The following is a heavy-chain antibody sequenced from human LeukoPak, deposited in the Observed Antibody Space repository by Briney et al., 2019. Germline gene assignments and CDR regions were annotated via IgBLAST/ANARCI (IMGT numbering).Heavy chain of an antibody. D-gene: IGHD6-19*01. CDR3: AAAVAGSVDY. CDR1: GGSINSYY. CDR2: IYYSGST. V-gene: IGHV4-59*01. J-gene: IGHJ4*02. Sequence: PSETLSLTCSVSGGSINSYYWSWIRQPPGKGLEWIGYIYYSGSTNYNPSLKSRVTISVDTSKNQFSLKLSSVTAADTAVYCCAAAVAGSVDYWGQGTLVTVSS.